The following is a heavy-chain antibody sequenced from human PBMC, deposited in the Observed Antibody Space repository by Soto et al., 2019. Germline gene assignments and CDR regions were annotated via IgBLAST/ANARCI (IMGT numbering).Heavy chain of an antibody. Sequence: QVQLVEAGGGVVQPGRSLRLSCAPSGFTFSSYAMHWVRQAPGQGLEWVALISYDGSNKYYADSVKGRFTISSDNSKNTLYLQMNSLRPEDTAVYHCARDQGGTTLYYHGMDVWGQGTTVTDSS. V-gene: IGHV3-30-3*01. CDR1: GFTFSSYA. D-gene: IGHD1-7*01. J-gene: IGHJ6*02. CDR2: ISYDGSNK. CDR3: ARDQGGTTLYYHGMDV.